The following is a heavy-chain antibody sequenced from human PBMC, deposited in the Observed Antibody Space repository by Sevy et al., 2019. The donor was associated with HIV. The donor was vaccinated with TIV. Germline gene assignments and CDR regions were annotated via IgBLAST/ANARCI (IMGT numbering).Heavy chain of an antibody. Sequence: GGSLRLSCAASGFTFSSYRMTWVRQAPGKGLEWVSCISSNSDYINYADSVKGRFTISRDNAKNLLYPQMDSLRAEDTAVYYCARAVMEMSTWRSDYWGQGTLVTVSS. CDR3: ARAVMEMSTWRSDY. J-gene: IGHJ4*02. CDR2: ISSNSDYI. D-gene: IGHD3-16*01. V-gene: IGHV3-21*01. CDR1: GFTFSSYR.